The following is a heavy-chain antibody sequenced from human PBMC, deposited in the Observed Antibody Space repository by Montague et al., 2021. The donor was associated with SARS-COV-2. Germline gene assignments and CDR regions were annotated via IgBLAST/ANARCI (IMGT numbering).Heavy chain of an antibody. Sequence: SLRLSCAASGFTFSDYAIYWVRQAPGKGLEWVALISYDGSNKYYADSVKGRFAISRDNSKNTLYLKMNSLRAEDTAVYFCARDRLKWGMITFGGNDYWGQGTLVTVSS. CDR2: ISYDGSNK. CDR3: ARDRLKWGMITFGGNDY. J-gene: IGHJ4*02. V-gene: IGHV3-30*09. D-gene: IGHD3-16*01. CDR1: GFTFSDYA.